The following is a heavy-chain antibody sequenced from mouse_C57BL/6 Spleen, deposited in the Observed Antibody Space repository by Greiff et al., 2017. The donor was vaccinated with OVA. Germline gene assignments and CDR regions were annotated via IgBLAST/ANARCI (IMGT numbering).Heavy chain of an antibody. CDR2: IHPNSGST. J-gene: IGHJ2*01. V-gene: IGHV1-64*01. Sequence: QVQLQQPGAELVKPGASVKLSCKASGYTFTSYWMHWVKQRPGQGLEWIGMIHPNSGSTNYNEKFKSKATLTVDNSSSTAYMQLSSLTSEDSAVYYCARSGLRTYYGNYFDYWGQGTTLTVSS. CDR3: ARSGLRTYYGNYFDY. CDR1: GYTFTSYW. D-gene: IGHD2-10*01.